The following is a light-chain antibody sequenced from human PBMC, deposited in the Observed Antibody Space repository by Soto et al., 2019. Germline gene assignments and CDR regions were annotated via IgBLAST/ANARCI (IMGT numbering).Light chain of an antibody. CDR1: QNIRSY. J-gene: IGKJ1*01. CDR2: AAS. V-gene: IGKV1-39*01. CDR3: QLSDGTWT. Sequence: DIQMTQSPSSLSASIGDRVTITCRASQNIRSYLNWYQQKPGKAPKLLIHAASSLQSGVPSRFSGSGSGTDFTLTISSLQPEDFADYYCQLSDGTWTFGQGTKVDIK.